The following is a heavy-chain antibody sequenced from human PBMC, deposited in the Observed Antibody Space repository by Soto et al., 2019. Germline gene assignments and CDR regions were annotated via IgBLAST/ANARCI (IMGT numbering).Heavy chain of an antibody. V-gene: IGHV1-69*01. CDR3: ARVRPPDYVVNYNNGMDV. J-gene: IGHJ6*02. Sequence: QVQLVQSGAEVKKPGSSVKVSCKASGGTLSNYAFTWVRQAPGQGLEWMGGIIPIFNTANYAQRFQCRVTITADESTSTGYMEVNSLRSEDTAVYYCARVRPPDYVVNYNNGMDVWGQGATGTGSS. CDR2: IIPIFNTA. CDR1: GGTLSNYA. D-gene: IGHD4-17*01.